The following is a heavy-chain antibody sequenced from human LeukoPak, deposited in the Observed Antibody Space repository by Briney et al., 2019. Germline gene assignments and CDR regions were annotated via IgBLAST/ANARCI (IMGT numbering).Heavy chain of an antibody. Sequence: PSETLSLTCTVSGGSISSSSYYWSWIRQSPGQGLEWIGEINHSASTNYNPSLNSRVTMSVGTSKNHFSLSLRSVTAAATAVYYCSRHWYCGGDCYDEFWGQGTLVTVSS. D-gene: IGHD2-21*02. CDR3: SRHWYCGGDCYDEF. CDR2: INHSAST. J-gene: IGHJ4*02. V-gene: IGHV4-39*01. CDR1: GGSISSSSYY.